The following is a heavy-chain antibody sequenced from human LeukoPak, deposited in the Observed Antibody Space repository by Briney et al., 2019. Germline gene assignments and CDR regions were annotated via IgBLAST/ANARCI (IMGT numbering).Heavy chain of an antibody. V-gene: IGHV4-4*07. D-gene: IGHD3-9*01. J-gene: IGHJ4*02. CDR3: ARDSHYDILTGYFHFDY. Sequence: SETLSLTCTVSGGSISSYYWSCIRQPAGKGLEWIGRIYTSGSTNYNPSLKSRVTMSVDTSKNQFSLKLSSVTAADTAVYYCARDSHYDILTGYFHFDYWGQGTLVTVSS. CDR2: IYTSGST. CDR1: GGSISSYY.